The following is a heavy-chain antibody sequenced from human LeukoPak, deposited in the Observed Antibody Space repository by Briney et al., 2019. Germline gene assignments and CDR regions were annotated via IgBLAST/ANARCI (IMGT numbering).Heavy chain of an antibody. J-gene: IGHJ6*03. CDR1: GFTFSSYA. CDR2: ISGSGGST. V-gene: IGHV3-23*01. CDR3: ARVVGATVVHYYYYYMDV. D-gene: IGHD2-15*01. Sequence: PGGSLRLSCAASGFTFSSYAMSWVRQAPGKGLEWVSAISGSGGSTYYADSVKGRFTISRDNSKNTLYLQMNSLRAEDTAVYYCARVVGATVVHYYYYYMDVWGKGTTVTVSS.